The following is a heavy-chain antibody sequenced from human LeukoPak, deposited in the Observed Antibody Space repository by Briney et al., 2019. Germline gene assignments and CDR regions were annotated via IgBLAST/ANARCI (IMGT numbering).Heavy chain of an antibody. CDR3: ARGQRITMTD. Sequence: SETLSLTCAVYGGSFSAYYWSWIRQPPGKGPEWIGEINHSGSTNYNPSLKSRVAISVDTSRNQFSLRLSSVTAADTAVYYCARGQRITMTDWGQGTLVTVSS. D-gene: IGHD3-22*01. CDR2: INHSGST. J-gene: IGHJ4*02. CDR1: GGSFSAYY. V-gene: IGHV4-34*01.